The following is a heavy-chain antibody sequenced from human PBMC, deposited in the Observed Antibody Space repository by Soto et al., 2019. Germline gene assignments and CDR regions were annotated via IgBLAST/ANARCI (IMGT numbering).Heavy chain of an antibody. Sequence: GSVMGSFRASGSTFAANYLHWVRQAPGQGLEWMGRINPKSGDTHYAQKFQGRVTMTRDTSVNTAYMELKRLRSDDTAIYYCVKDRAVAYSWFDPWGQGSLVTVSS. D-gene: IGHD3-16*01. CDR2: INPKSGDT. CDR1: GSTFAANY. J-gene: IGHJ5*02. CDR3: VKDRAVAYSWFDP. V-gene: IGHV1-2*06.